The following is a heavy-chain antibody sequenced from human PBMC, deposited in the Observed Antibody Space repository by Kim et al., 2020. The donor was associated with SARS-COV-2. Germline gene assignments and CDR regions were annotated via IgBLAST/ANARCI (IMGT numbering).Heavy chain of an antibody. V-gene: IGHV4-39*01. CDR1: GGSISSSSYY. J-gene: IGHJ6*02. D-gene: IGHD4-17*01. CDR2: IYYSGTT. CDR3: ASESTVTRTYYYYGMDV. Sequence: ETLSLTCTVSGGSISSSSYYWGWIRQPPGKGLEWIGSIYYSGTTYYNPSLKSRVTISVDTSKNQFSLKLSSVTATDTAVYYCASESTVTRTYYYYGMDVWGQGTTVTVSS.